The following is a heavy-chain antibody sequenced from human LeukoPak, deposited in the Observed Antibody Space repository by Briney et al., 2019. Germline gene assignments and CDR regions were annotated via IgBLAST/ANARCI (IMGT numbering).Heavy chain of an antibody. CDR2: IYYSGST. J-gene: IGHJ4*02. CDR3: ARESREYSGYDIHFDY. V-gene: IGHV4-59*06. D-gene: IGHD5-12*01. Sequence: SETLSLTCTVSGASINNYYWSWIRQHPGKGLEWIGYIYYSGSTYYNPSLKSRVTISVDTSKNQFSLKLSSVTAADTAVYYCARESREYSGYDIHFDYWGQGTLVTVSS. CDR1: GASINNYY.